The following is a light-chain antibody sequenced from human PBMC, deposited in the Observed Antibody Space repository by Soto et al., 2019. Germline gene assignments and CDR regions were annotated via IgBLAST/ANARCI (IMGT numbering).Light chain of an antibody. Sequence: EIVMTQSPATLSVSPGERATLSCRASQYVSNNLAWYQQKPGQAPRLLIYGASTRATGIPARFSGSGSGTDFTLTISSLQSEDFAVYYCQQYNNCPPLTFGGGTKVEIK. CDR3: QQYNNCPPLT. CDR1: QYVSNN. V-gene: IGKV3-15*01. CDR2: GAS. J-gene: IGKJ4*01.